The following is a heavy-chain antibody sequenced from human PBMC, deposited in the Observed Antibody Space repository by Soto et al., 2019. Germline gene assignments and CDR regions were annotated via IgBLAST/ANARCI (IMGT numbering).Heavy chain of an antibody. CDR1: GFTFNNYG. CDR2: ISYDGSHK. CDR3: AKRRGDHSNYSWGIDV. V-gene: IGHV3-30*18. D-gene: IGHD4-4*01. Sequence: QVQLVKSGGGVVQPGRSLRLSCAASGFTFNNYGMHWVRQAPGKGLVWVTVISYDGSHKYYADSVKGRFTISRDNSKNTLYLQMNSLRDEDTAVYYCAKRRGDHSNYSWGIDVWGQGTTVTVSS. J-gene: IGHJ6*02.